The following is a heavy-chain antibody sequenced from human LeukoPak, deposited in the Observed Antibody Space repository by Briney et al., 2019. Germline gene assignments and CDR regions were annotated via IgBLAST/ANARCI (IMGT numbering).Heavy chain of an antibody. CDR1: GFTFSSYG. J-gene: IGHJ4*02. V-gene: IGHV3-33*01. Sequence: PGRSLRLSCAASGFTFSSYGMHWVRQAPGKGLEWVAVIWYDGSNKYYADSVKGRFTISRDNSKNTLYLQMNSLRAEDTAVYYCASSSSGWYALTCWGQGTLVTVSS. D-gene: IGHD6-19*01. CDR3: ASSSSGWYALTC. CDR2: IWYDGSNK.